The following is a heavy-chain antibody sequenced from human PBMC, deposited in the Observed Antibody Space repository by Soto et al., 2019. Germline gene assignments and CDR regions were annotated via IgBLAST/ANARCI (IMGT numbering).Heavy chain of an antibody. V-gene: IGHV3-21*01. J-gene: IGHJ4*02. CDR1: GFTFSSYS. CDR2: ISSSSSYI. CDR3: AREVSKYSGYDFDY. Sequence: EVQLVESGGGLVKPGGSLRLSCAASGFTFSSYSMNWVRQAPGKGLEWVSSISSSSSYIYYADSVKGRFTISRDNAKNSLYLQMNSLRAEDTAVYYCAREVSKYSGYDFDYWAQGTLVTVSS. D-gene: IGHD5-12*01.